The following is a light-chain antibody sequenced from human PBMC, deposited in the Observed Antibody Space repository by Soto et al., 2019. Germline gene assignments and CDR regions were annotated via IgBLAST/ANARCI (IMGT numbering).Light chain of an antibody. J-gene: IGLJ2*01. CDR3: ATWDDSLPAV. CDR1: RSNIGRNF. V-gene: IGLV1-47*01. Sequence: QSVLTQSPSASGTPGQRVTISCSGSRSNIGRNFVYWYQHVPGTAPRLLIQRNNERPSRVPDRFSGSKSGTSVSLAISGLRSDDEATYYCATWDDSLPAVFGGGTKLTVL. CDR2: RNN.